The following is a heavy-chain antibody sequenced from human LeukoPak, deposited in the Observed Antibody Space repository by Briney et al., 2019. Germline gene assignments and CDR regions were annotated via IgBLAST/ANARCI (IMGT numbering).Heavy chain of an antibody. J-gene: IGHJ4*02. D-gene: IGHD3-10*01. V-gene: IGHV3-21*01. CDR3: ARGAVQKPAFDY. Sequence: GSLRLSCAASGFTFSSYSMNWVRQAPGKGLEWVSSISSSSSYIYYADSVKGRFTISRDNAKNSLYLQMNSLRAEDTAVYYCARGAVQKPAFDYWGQGTLVTVSS. CDR1: GFTFSSYS. CDR2: ISSSSSYI.